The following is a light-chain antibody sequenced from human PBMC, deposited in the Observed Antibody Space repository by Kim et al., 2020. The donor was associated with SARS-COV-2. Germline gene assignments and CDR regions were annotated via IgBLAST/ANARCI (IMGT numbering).Light chain of an antibody. Sequence: EIVMTQSPATLSVSPGETATLSCRASQSVAGNLAWYQSKPGQAPRLLIYGASTRATGIPARFSGSGSGTEFRLTISSLQSEDFAVYYCQQYNNWPPYTFGQGNKLEI. V-gene: IGKV3-15*01. J-gene: IGKJ2*01. CDR3: QQYNNWPPYT. CDR2: GAS. CDR1: QSVAGN.